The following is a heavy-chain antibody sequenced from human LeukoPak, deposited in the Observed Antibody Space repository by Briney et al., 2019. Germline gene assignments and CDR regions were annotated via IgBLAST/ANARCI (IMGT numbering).Heavy chain of an antibody. CDR2: INYDGTST. J-gene: IGHJ4*02. Sequence: PGGSLRLSCEASGFTFSSKTYWMHWVRQAPGKGLVRVSRINYDGTSTNYADSVKGRFTISRDNARDTLYLQMNSLRAEDTAVYYCARHTTDRPNLIDHWGQGTLVTVSS. D-gene: IGHD6-6*01. CDR3: ARHTTDRPNLIDH. V-gene: IGHV3-74*01. CDR1: GFTFSSKTYW.